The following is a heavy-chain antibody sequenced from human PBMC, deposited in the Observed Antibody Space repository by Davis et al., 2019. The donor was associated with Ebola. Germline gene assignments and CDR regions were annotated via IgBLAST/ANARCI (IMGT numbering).Heavy chain of an antibody. CDR2: INAGNGNT. CDR3: ARDTGRLLWFGEWSY. CDR1: GYTFTSYY. V-gene: IGHV1-3*01. J-gene: IGHJ4*02. D-gene: IGHD3-10*01. Sequence: ASVKVSCKASGYTFTSYYMHWVRQAPGQGLEWMGWINAGNGNTKYSQKFQGRVTITRDTSASTAYMELSSLRSEDTAVYYCARDTGRLLWFGEWSYWGQGTLVTVSS.